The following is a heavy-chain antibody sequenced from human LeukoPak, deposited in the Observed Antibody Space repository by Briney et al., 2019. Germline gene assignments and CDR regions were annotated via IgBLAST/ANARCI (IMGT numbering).Heavy chain of an antibody. Sequence: SETLSLTCTVSGGSISRYYWSWIRQPPGKGLEWIGYKDYSGSTNYNRSPKSRVTISVDTSKNQFSLKLSSVTAADTAVYYCARGHTVTHYWGQGTLVTVSS. CDR2: KDYSGST. CDR1: GGSISRYY. J-gene: IGHJ4*02. D-gene: IGHD4-11*01. CDR3: ARGHTVTHY. V-gene: IGHV4-59*12.